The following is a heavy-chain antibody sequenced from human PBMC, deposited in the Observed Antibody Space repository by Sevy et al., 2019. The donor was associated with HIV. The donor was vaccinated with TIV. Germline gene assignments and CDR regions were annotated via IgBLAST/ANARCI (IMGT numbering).Heavy chain of an antibody. V-gene: IGHV4-4*07. D-gene: IGHD3-10*01. CDR3: AREGYYYGSGSYYNEPKYYYYYYYMDV. CDR1: GGSISSYY. J-gene: IGHJ6*03. CDR2: IYTSGST. Sequence: SETLSLTCTVSGGSISSYYWSWIRQPAGKGLEWIGRIYTSGSTNYNPSLKSRVTMSVDTSKNQFCLKLSSVTAVDTAVYYCAREGYYYGSGSYYNEPKYYYYYYYMDVWGKATTVTVSS.